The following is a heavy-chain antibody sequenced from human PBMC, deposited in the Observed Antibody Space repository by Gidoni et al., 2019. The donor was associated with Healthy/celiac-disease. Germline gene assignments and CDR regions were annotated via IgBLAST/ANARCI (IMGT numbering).Heavy chain of an antibody. Sequence: QITLKESGPTLVKPTQTLTLTCTFSGFPLSTSGVGVGWIRQPTGKALEWLAIIYWNDAKRYSPSLKSRLTITKDTSKNQVVLTMTNMDPVDTATYYCARSSRAEYYYDSSGYYYHGDWFDPWGQGTLVTVSS. CDR2: IYWNDAK. D-gene: IGHD3-22*01. CDR1: GFPLSTSGVG. V-gene: IGHV2-5*01. CDR3: ARSSRAEYYYDSSGYYYHGDWFDP. J-gene: IGHJ5*02.